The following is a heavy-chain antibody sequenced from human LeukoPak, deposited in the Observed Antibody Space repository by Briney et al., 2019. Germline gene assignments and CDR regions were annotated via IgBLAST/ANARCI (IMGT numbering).Heavy chain of an antibody. CDR2: IIPIFGTA. Sequence: GASVKVSCKASGGTFSSYAISGVRQAPGQGLEWMGGIIPIFGTANYAQKFQGRVTITADESTSTAYMELSSLRSEDTAVYYCARDSPPDYYDSSGYYYVSSDYWGQGTLVTVSS. CDR1: GGTFSSYA. D-gene: IGHD3-22*01. J-gene: IGHJ4*02. V-gene: IGHV1-69*13. CDR3: ARDSPPDYYDSSGYYYVSSDY.